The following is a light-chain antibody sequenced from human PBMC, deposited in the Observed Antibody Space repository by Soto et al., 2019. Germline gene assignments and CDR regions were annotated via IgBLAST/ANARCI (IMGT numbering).Light chain of an antibody. CDR3: SSYAGDFIFL. CDR1: SSDVGTYYL. V-gene: IGLV2-23*01. CDR2: EGT. Sequence: QYALTQPASVSVSTGQSITISCTGTSSDVGTYYLVFWYQQHPGKVPKVMIYEGTKLPSGVSDRFSGSKSGNTASLTISGLQAEDEANYYCSSYAGDFIFLFGTGTKVTVL. J-gene: IGLJ1*01.